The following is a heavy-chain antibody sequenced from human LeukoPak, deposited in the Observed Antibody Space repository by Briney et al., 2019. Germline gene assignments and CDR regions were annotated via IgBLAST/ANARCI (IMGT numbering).Heavy chain of an antibody. J-gene: IGHJ4*02. CDR1: GFTFRTYW. Sequence: GGSLRLSCAVSGFTFRTYWMHWVRQVPGEGLVWVSRINEDGSITNYADSVKGRFSISRDNAKNTLYLQMNSLRAEDTAMYYCARRDDHNGRDYWGQGTLVTVSS. CDR3: ARRDDHNGRDY. V-gene: IGHV3-74*01. D-gene: IGHD5-24*01. CDR2: INEDGSIT.